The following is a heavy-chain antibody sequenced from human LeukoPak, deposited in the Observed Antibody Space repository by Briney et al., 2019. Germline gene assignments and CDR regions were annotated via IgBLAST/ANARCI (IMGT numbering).Heavy chain of an antibody. Sequence: SETLSLTCAVYGGSFSGYYWSWIRQPPGKGLEWIGEINHSGSTNYNPSLKSRDTISVDTSKNQFSLKLSSVTAADTAVYYCARGGFYGDYGIDYWGQGTLVTVSS. J-gene: IGHJ4*02. D-gene: IGHD4-17*01. V-gene: IGHV4-34*01. CDR3: ARGGFYGDYGIDY. CDR1: GGSFSGYY. CDR2: INHSGST.